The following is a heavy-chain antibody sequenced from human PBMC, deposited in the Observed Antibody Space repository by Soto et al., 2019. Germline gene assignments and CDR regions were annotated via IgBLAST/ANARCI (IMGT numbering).Heavy chain of an antibody. CDR2: MNPNSGNT. CDR1: GYTFTSYD. D-gene: IGHD2-15*01. Sequence: ASVKVSCKASGYTFTSYDINWVRQATGQGLEWMGWMNPNSGNTGYAQKFQGRVTMTRNTSISTAYMELSSLRSEDTAVYYCARGRIVVVVDDTAEEYKWFDPWGQGTLVTVSS. J-gene: IGHJ5*02. V-gene: IGHV1-8*01. CDR3: ARGRIVVVVDDTAEEYKWFDP.